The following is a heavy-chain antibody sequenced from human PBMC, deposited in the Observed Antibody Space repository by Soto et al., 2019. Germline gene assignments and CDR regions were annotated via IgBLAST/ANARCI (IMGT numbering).Heavy chain of an antibody. D-gene: IGHD6-19*01. V-gene: IGHV1-69*06. CDR1: GGTFSSDA. CDR3: ARERYSSGWYRTNWFDP. Sequence: ASVKVSCKGSGGTFSSDAISWVRQAPGQGLEWMGGIILIFGTANYAQKFQGRVTITADKSTSTAYMELSSLRSEDTAVYYCARERYSSGWYRTNWFDPWGQGTLVTVSS. J-gene: IGHJ5*02. CDR2: IILIFGTA.